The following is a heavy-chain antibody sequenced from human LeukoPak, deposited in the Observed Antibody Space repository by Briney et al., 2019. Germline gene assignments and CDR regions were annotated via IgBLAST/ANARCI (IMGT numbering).Heavy chain of an antibody. D-gene: IGHD2-8*02. Sequence: GGSPRLSCAASGITFTTYDISWVRQAPGRGLEWVSGISESGNATYYTDSVAGRFSVSRDNSKNKVYLHMTSLRIEDTAIYYCAPGLTYWGQGALVTVAS. J-gene: IGHJ4*02. CDR2: ISESGNAT. CDR3: APGLTY. V-gene: IGHV3-23*01. CDR1: GITFTTYD.